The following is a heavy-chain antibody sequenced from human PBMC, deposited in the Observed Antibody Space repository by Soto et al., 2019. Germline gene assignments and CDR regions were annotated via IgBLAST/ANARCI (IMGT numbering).Heavy chain of an antibody. V-gene: IGHV3-21*04. CDR1: GFTFSSYS. D-gene: IGHD4-17*01. CDR3: AKFPSIDYGGNPPL. J-gene: IGHJ4*02. CDR2: ISSSSSYI. Sequence: GGSLRLSCAASGFTFSSYSMNWVRQAPGKGLEWVSSISSSSSYIYYADSVKGRFTISRDNAKNSLYLQMNSLRAEDTAVYYCAKFPSIDYGGNPPLWGQGTLVTVSS.